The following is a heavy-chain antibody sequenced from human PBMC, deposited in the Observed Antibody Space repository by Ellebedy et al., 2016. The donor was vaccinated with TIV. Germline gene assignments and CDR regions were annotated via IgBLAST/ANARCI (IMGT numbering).Heavy chain of an antibody. CDR2: ITPDGGFT. CDR3: ARLYSSSWYGFDY. J-gene: IGHJ4*02. V-gene: IGHV3-74*01. CDR1: GFTFSRYW. D-gene: IGHD6-13*01. Sequence: PGGSLRLSCAVSGFTFSRYWMHLVRQVKGKGQVWVSRITPDGGFTTYADSVKGRFTTPRDNSKNTLYLQMNSLRAEDTAVYYCARLYSSSWYGFDYWGQGTLVTVSS.